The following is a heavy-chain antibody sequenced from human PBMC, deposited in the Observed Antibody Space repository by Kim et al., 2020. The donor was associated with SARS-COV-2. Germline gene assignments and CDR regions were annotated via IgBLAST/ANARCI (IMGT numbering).Heavy chain of an antibody. V-gene: IGHV3-30*04. J-gene: IGHJ4*02. Sequence: GGSLRLSCAASGFTFSSYAMHWVRQAPGKGLEWVAVISYDGSNKYYADSVKGRFTISRDNSKNTLYLQMNSLRAEDTAVYYCARGPEATGADYFDYWGQG. CDR1: GFTFSSYA. CDR2: ISYDGSNK. D-gene: IGHD5-12*01. CDR3: ARGPEATGADYFDY.